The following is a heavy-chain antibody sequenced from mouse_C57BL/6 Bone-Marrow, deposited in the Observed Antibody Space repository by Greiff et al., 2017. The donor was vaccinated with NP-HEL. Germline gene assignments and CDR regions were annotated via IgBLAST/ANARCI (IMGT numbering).Heavy chain of an antibody. D-gene: IGHD1-1*01. CDR3: ARHAYYGSSYYAMDY. CDR1: GFTFSDYY. CDR2: ISNGGGST. Sequence: EVQVVESGGGLVQPGGSLKLSCAASGFTFSDYYMYWVRQTPEKRLEWVAYISNGGGSTYYPDTVKGRFTISRDNAKNTLYLQMSRLKSEDTAMYYCARHAYYGSSYYAMDYWGQGTSVTVSS. J-gene: IGHJ4*01. V-gene: IGHV5-12*01.